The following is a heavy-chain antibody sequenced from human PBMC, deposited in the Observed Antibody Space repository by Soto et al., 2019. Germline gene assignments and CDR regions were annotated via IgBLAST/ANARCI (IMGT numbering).Heavy chain of an antibody. CDR1: GFTFSSYG. V-gene: IGHV3-33*01. J-gene: IGHJ6*02. D-gene: IGHD1-20*01. Sequence: PGGSLRLSCAASGFTFSSYGMHWVRQAPGKGLEWVAVIWYDGSNKYYADSVKGRFTISRDNSKNTLYLQMNSLRAEDTAVYYCARDYHHFNWNHVVNGMDVWGQGTTVTVSS. CDR2: IWYDGSNK. CDR3: ARDYHHFNWNHVVNGMDV.